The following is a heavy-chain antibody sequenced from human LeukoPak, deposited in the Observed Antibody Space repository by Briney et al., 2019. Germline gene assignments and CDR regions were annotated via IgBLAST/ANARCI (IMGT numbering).Heavy chain of an antibody. CDR2: IYYSGST. Sequence: SETLSLTCTVSGGSISSYYWSWIRQPPGKGLEWIGYIYYSGSTNYNPSLKSRVTISVDTSKNQLSLKLSSVTAADTAVYYCARDRSVGELTTESPSFDYWSQGTLVTVSS. CDR3: ARDRSVGELTTESPSFDY. CDR1: GGSISSYY. D-gene: IGHD3-16*01. J-gene: IGHJ4*02. V-gene: IGHV4-59*12.